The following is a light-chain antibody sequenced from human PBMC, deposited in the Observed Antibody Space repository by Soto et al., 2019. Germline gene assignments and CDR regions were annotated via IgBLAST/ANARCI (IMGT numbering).Light chain of an antibody. CDR1: SSNIGSNT. J-gene: IGLJ1*01. V-gene: IGLV1-44*01. CDR3: AAWDDSLNGILV. CDR2: SNN. Sequence: QSVLTQPPSASGTPGQRVTISCSGSSSNIGSNTVNWYQQLPGTAPKLLIYSNNQRPSGVPDRFSGSKSGTSASLAISGLQSEDEADYYCAAWDDSLNGILVFGNGTKLTVL.